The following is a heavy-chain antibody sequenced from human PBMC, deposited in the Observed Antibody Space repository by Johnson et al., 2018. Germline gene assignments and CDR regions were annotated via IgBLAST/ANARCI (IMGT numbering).Heavy chain of an antibody. CDR1: GFTFSSYS. J-gene: IGHJ3*02. V-gene: IGHV3-21*01. CDR3: AKPYLGYCSDGSGCSGAFDI. CDR2: ISSSSTYI. Sequence: VQLVQSGGGLVKPGGSLRLSCAASGFTFSSYSMNWVRQAPGKGLEWVSSISSSSTYIYYTDSVKGRFAISRDNAQNSLYLQMNSLRADDTAVYYCAKPYLGYCSDGSGCSGAFDIWGQGTMVTVSS. D-gene: IGHD2-15*01.